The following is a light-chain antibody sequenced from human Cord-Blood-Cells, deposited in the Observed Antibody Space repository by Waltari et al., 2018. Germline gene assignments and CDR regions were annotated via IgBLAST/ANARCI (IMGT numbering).Light chain of an antibody. V-gene: IGKV3-20*01. J-gene: IGKJ1*01. CDR1: QSVSRSY. CDR3: QQYGSSRT. CDR2: GAS. Sequence: IVLTQSPGTLSLSPGERATLSCRASQSVSRSYLAWYQQKPGQAPRLLSYGASSRATGIPDRFSGSGSGTDFTLTISRLEPEDFAVYYCQQYGSSRTFGQGTKVEIK.